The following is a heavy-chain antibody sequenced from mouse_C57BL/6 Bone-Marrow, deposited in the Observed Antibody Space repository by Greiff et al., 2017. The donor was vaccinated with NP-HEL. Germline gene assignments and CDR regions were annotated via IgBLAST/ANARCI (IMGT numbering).Heavy chain of an antibody. CDR1: GYTFTSYW. J-gene: IGHJ4*01. Sequence: QVQLKQPGAELVKPGASVKLSCKASGYTFTSYWMHWVKQRPGQGLEWIGMIHPNSGSTNYNEKFKSKATLTVDKSSSTAYMQLSSLTSEDSAVYYCRLLSGGYAMDYWGQGTSVTVSS. D-gene: IGHD2-1*01. CDR3: RLLSGGYAMDY. V-gene: IGHV1-64*01. CDR2: IHPNSGST.